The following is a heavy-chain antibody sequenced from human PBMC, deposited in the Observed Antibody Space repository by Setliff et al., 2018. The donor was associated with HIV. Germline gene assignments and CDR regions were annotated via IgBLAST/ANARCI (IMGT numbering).Heavy chain of an antibody. V-gene: IGHV4-59*08. CDR3: ATHCVPAIRANDF. CDR2: IYSSGST. Sequence: SETLSLTCTVSGGSISNYYWSWIRQPLGKGLEWIGHIYSSGSTNYNPSLKSRVTISVDASKNQFSLKLNSVTAADTAVYYCATHCVPAIRANDFWGQGTLVTVSS. D-gene: IGHD3-9*01. CDR1: GGSISNYY. J-gene: IGHJ4*02.